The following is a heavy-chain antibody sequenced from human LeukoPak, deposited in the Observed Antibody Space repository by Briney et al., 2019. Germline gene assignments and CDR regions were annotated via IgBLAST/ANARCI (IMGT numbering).Heavy chain of an antibody. CDR3: ARVKSAARGVMTYNWFDP. D-gene: IGHD3-10*01. J-gene: IGHJ5*02. V-gene: IGHV1-8*01. Sequence: ASVKVSCKASGYTFTSYDINWVRQATGQGLEWMGWMNSNSGNTGYAQKFQGRVTMTRNTSISTAYMELSSLRSEDTAVYYCARVKSAARGVMTYNWFDPWGQGTLVTVSS. CDR2: MNSNSGNT. CDR1: GYTFTSYD.